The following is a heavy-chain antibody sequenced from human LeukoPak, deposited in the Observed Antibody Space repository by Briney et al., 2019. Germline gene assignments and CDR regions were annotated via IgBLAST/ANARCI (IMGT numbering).Heavy chain of an antibody. CDR1: GFTFSSYG. V-gene: IGHV3-30*02. CDR2: IRYDGSNK. D-gene: IGHD6-13*01. Sequence: GGSLRLSCAASGFTFSSYGMHWVRQAPGKGLEWVAFIRYDGSNKYYADSVKGRFTISRDNSKNTLYLQMNSLRAEDTAVYYCAKDKSGYSSTFDIWGQGTMVTVSP. J-gene: IGHJ3*02. CDR3: AKDKSGYSSTFDI.